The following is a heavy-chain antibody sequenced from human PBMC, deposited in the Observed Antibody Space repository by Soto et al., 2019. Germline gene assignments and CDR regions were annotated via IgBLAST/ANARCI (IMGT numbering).Heavy chain of an antibody. CDR2: IIPILGIA. Sequence: SVKVSCKASGVTFGSYTSSSVRQATGQGLEWMGRIIPILGIANYAQKFQGRVTITADKSTSTAYMELSSLRSEDTAVYYCARDPIAAAAPAEYFQHWGQGTLVTVPQ. V-gene: IGHV1-69*04. CDR1: GVTFGSYT. CDR3: ARDPIAAAAPAEYFQH. J-gene: IGHJ1*01. D-gene: IGHD6-13*01.